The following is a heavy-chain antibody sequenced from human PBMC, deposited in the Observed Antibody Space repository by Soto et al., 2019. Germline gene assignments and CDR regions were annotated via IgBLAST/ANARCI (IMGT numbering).Heavy chain of an antibody. V-gene: IGHV3-30*18. CDR2: IIYDGSTK. Sequence: QVQLVESGGGVVQPGRSLRLSCAASGFTFSSYGMHWVRQAPGKGLEWVAVIIYDGSTKYYADSVKGRFTISRDNSKSTLYLQMNNLRAEDTAVYYCAEDRMGAGVRGYFDYWGQGTLVTVSS. CDR1: GFTFSSYG. CDR3: AEDRMGAGVRGYFDY. J-gene: IGHJ4*02. D-gene: IGHD3-10*01.